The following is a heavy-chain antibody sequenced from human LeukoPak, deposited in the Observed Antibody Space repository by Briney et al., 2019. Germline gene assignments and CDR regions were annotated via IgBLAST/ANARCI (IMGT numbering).Heavy chain of an antibody. V-gene: IGHV4-34*01. CDR2: IYHSGST. Sequence: SETLSLTCAVYGGSFSGYYWSWIRQPPGKGLEWIGYIYHSGSTYYNPSLKSRVTISVDRSKNQFSLKLSSVTAADTAVYYCASENYYDSSGYLIWGQGTLVTVSS. D-gene: IGHD3-22*01. CDR3: ASENYYDSSGYLI. J-gene: IGHJ4*02. CDR1: GGSFSGYY.